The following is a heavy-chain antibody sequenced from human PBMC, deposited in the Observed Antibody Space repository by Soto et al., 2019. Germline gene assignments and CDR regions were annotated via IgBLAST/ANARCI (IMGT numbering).Heavy chain of an antibody. D-gene: IGHD3-3*01. CDR1: GGSISSGGYY. V-gene: IGHV4-31*03. CDR2: IYYSGST. CDR3: ARVLRFGVLRGMNAFDI. J-gene: IGHJ3*02. Sequence: SETLSLTCTVSGGSISSGGYYWSWIRQHPGKGLEWIGYIYYSGSTYYNPSLKSRVTISVDTSKNQFSLKLSSVTAADTAVYYCARVLRFGVLRGMNAFDIWGQGTMVTVSS.